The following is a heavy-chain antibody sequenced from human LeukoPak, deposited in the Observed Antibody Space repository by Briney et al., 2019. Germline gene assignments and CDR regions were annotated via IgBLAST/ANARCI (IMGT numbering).Heavy chain of an antibody. Sequence: GGSLRLSCAASGFTFSDHYMDWVRQAPGKGLEWVGRSRNKANRYTTEYAASVQGRFTISRDDSKNSLYLQMNNLKTEDTAVYYCARNYYMDVWGKGTTVTVSS. CDR2: SRNKANRYTT. CDR3: ARNYYMDV. CDR1: GFTFSDHY. V-gene: IGHV3-72*01. J-gene: IGHJ6*03.